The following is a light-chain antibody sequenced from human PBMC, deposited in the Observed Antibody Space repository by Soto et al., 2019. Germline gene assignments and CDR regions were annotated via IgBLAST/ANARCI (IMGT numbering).Light chain of an antibody. Sequence: DVQMTQSPSSLSASVGDSVTITCRASQSVFNHLSWFQQRPGKGPKLLICDASSLHAGVPSRFSGSGYGTDFTLTISTVQPADSAIYYCHQSSSTPLTFGGGTRVELK. CDR2: DAS. CDR3: HQSSSTPLT. V-gene: IGKV1-39*01. CDR1: QSVFNH. J-gene: IGKJ4*01.